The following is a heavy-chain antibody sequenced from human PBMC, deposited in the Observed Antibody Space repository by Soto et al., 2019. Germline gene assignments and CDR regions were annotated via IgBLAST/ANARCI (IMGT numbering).Heavy chain of an antibody. Sequence: QVQLVESGGGVVQPGRSLRLSCAASGFTFKNYGMHWVRQAPGKGLEWVAVISYDGSNKYHADSVKGRFTISRDNCMNTLYLQMISPCSEDTAVYFCAKVINSDCTGTSCFHYYYYGMDVWGQGTTVTVSS. CDR2: ISYDGSNK. D-gene: IGHD2-2*01. CDR3: AKVINSDCTGTSCFHYYYYGMDV. J-gene: IGHJ6*02. CDR1: GFTFKNYG. V-gene: IGHV3-30*18.